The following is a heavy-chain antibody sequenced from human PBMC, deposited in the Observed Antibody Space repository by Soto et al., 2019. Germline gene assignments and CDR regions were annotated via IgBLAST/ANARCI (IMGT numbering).Heavy chain of an antibody. Sequence: PGGSLKISCKASGFTFSSYSLGWVRHMPGKGLQWMGNIFSSDSSAKYSPSFVGQVTISVDRSINTAYLQWSSLKASDTAIYYCGTWRGSSWFDYWGPGTLVTVSS. V-gene: IGHV5-51*01. D-gene: IGHD2-2*01. CDR3: GTWRGSSWFDY. CDR1: GFTFSSYS. CDR2: IFSSDSSA. J-gene: IGHJ4*02.